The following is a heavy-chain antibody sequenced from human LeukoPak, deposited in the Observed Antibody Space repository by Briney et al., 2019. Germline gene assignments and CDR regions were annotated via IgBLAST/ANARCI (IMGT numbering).Heavy chain of an antibody. CDR2: INHSGST. CDR1: GGSFSGYY. D-gene: IGHD6-13*01. CDR3: ARRRSSSWYPRPYNWFDP. J-gene: IGHJ5*02. Sequence: SETLSLTCAVYGGSFSGYYWSWIRQPPGKWLEWIGEINHSGSTNYNPSLKSRVTISVDTSKNQFSLKLSSVTAADTAVYYCARRRSSSWYPRPYNWFDPWGQGTLVTVSS. V-gene: IGHV4-34*01.